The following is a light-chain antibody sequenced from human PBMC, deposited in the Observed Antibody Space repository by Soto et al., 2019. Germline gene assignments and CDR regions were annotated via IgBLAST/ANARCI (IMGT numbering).Light chain of an antibody. J-gene: IGLJ2*01. CDR3: SSYTSSSTLF. V-gene: IGLV2-14*01. CDR1: SSDVGGYNY. Sequence: QSALTQPASVSGSPGQSITISCTGTSSDVGGYNYVSWYQQHPGKAPKLMIYDVSNRPSGVSNRFSGSKSGNTASLTISGLQAEDEDDYYYSSYTSSSTLFFGGETQRTVL. CDR2: DVS.